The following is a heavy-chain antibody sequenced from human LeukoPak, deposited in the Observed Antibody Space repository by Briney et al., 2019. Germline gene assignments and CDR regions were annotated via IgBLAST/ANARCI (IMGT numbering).Heavy chain of an antibody. D-gene: IGHD3-10*01. Sequence: GASVKVSCKASGYTFTSYYKHWVRQAPGQGLEWMGIINPSGGSTSYAQKFQGRVTMTRDMSTSTVYMELSSLRSEDTAVYYCARDSVHYYYYMDVWGKGTTVTVSS. J-gene: IGHJ6*03. V-gene: IGHV1-46*01. CDR3: ARDSVHYYYYMDV. CDR2: INPSGGST. CDR1: GYTFTSYY.